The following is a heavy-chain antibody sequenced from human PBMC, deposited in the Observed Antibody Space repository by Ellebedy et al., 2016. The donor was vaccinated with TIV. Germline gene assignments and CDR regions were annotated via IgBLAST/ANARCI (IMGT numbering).Heavy chain of an antibody. D-gene: IGHD4-17*01. CDR2: IYSSGRT. CDR1: GGSLSGYY. Sequence: MPSETLSLTCAVYGGSLSGYYWSWIRQPPGKGLEWIGYIYSSGRTDYTHSLKSRMAISVATSRNQISLKLSSVTAADTAVYYCAAAYGRVTPAYWGQGTLVTVSS. J-gene: IGHJ4*02. V-gene: IGHV4-59*01. CDR3: AAAYGRVTPAY.